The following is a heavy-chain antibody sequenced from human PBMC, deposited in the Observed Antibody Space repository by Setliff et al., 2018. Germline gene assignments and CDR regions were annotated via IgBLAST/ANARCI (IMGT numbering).Heavy chain of an antibody. CDR2: IRNDGATT. CDR1: GFSFSSYW. D-gene: IGHD7-27*01. CDR3: VRDLHWGFDY. Sequence: GGSLRLSCAASGAASGFSFSSYWMNWVRQAPGKGLEWLSNIRNDGATTSYADSVKGRFTISRDNVKNSLFLQMNSLRAEDTAVYYCVRDLHWGFDYWGLGTLVTVSS. V-gene: IGHV3-48*01. J-gene: IGHJ4*02.